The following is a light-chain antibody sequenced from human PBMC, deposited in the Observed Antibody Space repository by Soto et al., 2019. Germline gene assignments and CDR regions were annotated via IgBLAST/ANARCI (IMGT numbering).Light chain of an antibody. J-gene: IGKJ1*01. CDR1: RDVGSD. CDR3: QQYGSSGT. CDR2: AAS. Sequence: QMNQSPSSLSAYVGEKIIITCRASRDVGSDVSWYQQKPGQAPKLLIYAASNLYTGVPSRFSGSGSGTDFTLTISRLEPEDFAVYYCQQYGSSGTFGQGTKVDIK. V-gene: IGKV1-17*01.